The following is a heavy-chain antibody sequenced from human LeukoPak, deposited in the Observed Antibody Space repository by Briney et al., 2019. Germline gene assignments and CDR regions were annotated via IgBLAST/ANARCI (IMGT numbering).Heavy chain of an antibody. Sequence: SQTPSLTCTVSGGSISSGGYYWSWIRQHPGKGLEWIGYIYYSGRTYYNPSLKSRVTISVDTSKNQFSLKLSSVAAADTAVYYCARDTHSSARGAFDIWGQGTMVTVSS. CDR1: GGSISSGGYY. CDR2: IYYSGRT. J-gene: IGHJ3*02. V-gene: IGHV4-31*03. CDR3: ARDTHSSARGAFDI. D-gene: IGHD2-15*01.